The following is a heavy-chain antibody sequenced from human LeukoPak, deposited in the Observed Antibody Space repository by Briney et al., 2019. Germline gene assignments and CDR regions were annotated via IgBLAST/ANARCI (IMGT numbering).Heavy chain of an antibody. J-gene: IGHJ4*02. V-gene: IGHV3-23*01. Sequence: PGGSLRLSCAASGFTFSSYAMSWVRQAPGKGLEWVSAISGSGGSTYYADSVKGRFTISRDNSKNTLYLRMNSLRAEDTAVYYCAKGRSFGGDYYFDYWGQGTLVTVSS. CDR3: AKGRSFGGDYYFDY. D-gene: IGHD3-16*01. CDR1: GFTFSSYA. CDR2: ISGSGGST.